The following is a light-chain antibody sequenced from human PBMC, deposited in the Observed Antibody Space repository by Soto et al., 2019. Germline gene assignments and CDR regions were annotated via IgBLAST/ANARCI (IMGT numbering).Light chain of an antibody. Sequence: DIQMTQSPTSLSAPVGDSVTITCRASQNIKKFLNWYQQKPGKAPKLLIYKASTLKSGVPSRFSGSGSGTEFTLTISSLQPDDFATYYCQHYNSYSEAFGQGTKVELK. V-gene: IGKV1-5*03. CDR2: KAS. CDR3: QHYNSYSEA. CDR1: QNIKKF. J-gene: IGKJ1*01.